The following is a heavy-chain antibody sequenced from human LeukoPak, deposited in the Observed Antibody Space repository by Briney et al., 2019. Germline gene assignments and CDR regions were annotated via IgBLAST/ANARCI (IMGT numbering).Heavy chain of an antibody. V-gene: IGHV1-18*04. CDR3: ARGATIFGGGDYMDV. CDR2: ISAYNGNT. CDR1: GYSFTGYY. Sequence: GASVKVSCKTSGYSFTGYYVHWVRQAPGQGLEWMGWISAYNGNTNYAQKLQGRVTMTTDTSTSTAYMELRSLRSDDTAVYYCARGATIFGGGDYMDVWGKGTTVTVSS. J-gene: IGHJ6*03. D-gene: IGHD3-3*01.